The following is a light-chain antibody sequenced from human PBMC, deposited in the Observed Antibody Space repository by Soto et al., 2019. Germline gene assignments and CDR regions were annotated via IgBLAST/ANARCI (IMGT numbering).Light chain of an antibody. CDR2: GAS. CDR3: QQYDNSPWT. CDR1: QSVSSSF. J-gene: IGKJ1*01. Sequence: EIVLTQSPGTVSLSPGERATLSCRASQSVSSSFLAWYQQKPGQAPRLLIYGASSRATGIPDRFSGSGSGTDFTLTISRLEPEDFAVYYCQQYDNSPWTFGQGTKVEIK. V-gene: IGKV3-20*01.